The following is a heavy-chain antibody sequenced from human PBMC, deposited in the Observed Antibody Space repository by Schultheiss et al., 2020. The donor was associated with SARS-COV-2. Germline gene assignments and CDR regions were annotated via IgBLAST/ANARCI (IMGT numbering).Heavy chain of an antibody. J-gene: IGHJ4*02. CDR3: ARVPYQLGADY. V-gene: IGHV3-30*03. Sequence: LSLTCAVNDGSFSGFYWSWIRQPPGKGLEWVAVISYDGSNKYYADSVKGRFTISRDNSKNTLYLQMNSLRAEDTAVYYCARVPYQLGADYWGQGTLVTVSS. D-gene: IGHD2-2*01. CDR2: ISYDGSNK. CDR1: DGSFSGFY.